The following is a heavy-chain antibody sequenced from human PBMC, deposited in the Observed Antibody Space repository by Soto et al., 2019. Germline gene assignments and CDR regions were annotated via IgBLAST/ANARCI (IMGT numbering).Heavy chain of an antibody. CDR2: INHGGST. CDR3: ARASADRTGTTFFDY. J-gene: IGHJ4*02. CDR1: GGSFSGYY. D-gene: IGHD1-1*01. Sequence: QVQLQQWGAGLLKPSETLSLTCAVYGGSFSGYYWTWIRQSPKKGLEWIGEINHGGSTNSNPSLQSRVNMSVDTSKNQISLKVSSLTAADAAVYYCARASADRTGTTFFDYWGQGTRVTVSS. V-gene: IGHV4-34*01.